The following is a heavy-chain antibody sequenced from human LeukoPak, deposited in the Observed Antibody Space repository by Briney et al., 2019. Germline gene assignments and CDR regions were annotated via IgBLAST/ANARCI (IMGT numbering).Heavy chain of an antibody. J-gene: IGHJ3*02. Sequence: SETLSLTCGVASGSISRHVWSWIRQPPGKGLEWIGFIHYSGRTRYNPSLQSRVIMSVDTSENKYSLKLTSVTPAHTDVNNCARVVDNERSGDRDTFDMWGQGTVVTVSS. V-gene: IGHV4-59*11. CDR3: ARVVDNERSGDRDTFDM. CDR2: IHYSGRT. CDR1: SGSISRHV. D-gene: IGHD4-17*01.